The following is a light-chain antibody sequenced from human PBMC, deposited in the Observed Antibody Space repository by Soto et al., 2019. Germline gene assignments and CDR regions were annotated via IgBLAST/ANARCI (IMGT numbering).Light chain of an antibody. CDR3: QQLDSFPST. J-gene: IGKJ1*01. Sequence: EIVMTQSQTTLSVSPGRRSTLSCRASQSVSSNLAWYQQKPGQAPRLLIYGASTRATGIPARFSGSGYGTDFTLTISSLQTEDFATYYCQQLDSFPSTFGQGTKVDIK. CDR2: GAS. CDR1: QSVSSN. V-gene: IGKV3-15*01.